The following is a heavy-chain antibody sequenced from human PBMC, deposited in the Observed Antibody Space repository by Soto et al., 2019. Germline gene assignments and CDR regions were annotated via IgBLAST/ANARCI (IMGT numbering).Heavy chain of an antibody. CDR1: GFTFSSYA. V-gene: IGHV3-30-3*01. Sequence: GGSLRLSCAASGFTFSSYAMHWVRQAPGKGLEWVAVISYDGSNKYYADSVKGRFTISRDNSKNTLYLQMNSLRAEDTAVYYCAPGHSSGWYRSAYAFDIWGQGTMVTVSS. J-gene: IGHJ3*02. CDR2: ISYDGSNK. CDR3: APGHSSGWYRSAYAFDI. D-gene: IGHD6-19*01.